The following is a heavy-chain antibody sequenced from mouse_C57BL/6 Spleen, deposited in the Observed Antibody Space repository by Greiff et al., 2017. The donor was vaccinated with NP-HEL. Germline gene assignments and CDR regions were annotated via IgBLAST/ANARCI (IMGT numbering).Heavy chain of an antibody. D-gene: IGHD3-3*01. CDR1: GYSITSGYY. CDR3: ARDRVFPHYFDY. Sequence: EVKLMESGPGLVKPSQSLSLTCSVTGYSITSGYYWNWIRQFPGNKLEWMGYISYDGSNNYNPSLKNRISITRDTSKNQFFLKLNSVTTEDTATYYCARDRVFPHYFDYWGQGTTLTVSS. V-gene: IGHV3-6*01. CDR2: ISYDGSN. J-gene: IGHJ2*01.